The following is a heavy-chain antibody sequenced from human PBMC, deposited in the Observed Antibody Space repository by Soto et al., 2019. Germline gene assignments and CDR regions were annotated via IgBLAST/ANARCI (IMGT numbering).Heavy chain of an antibody. CDR2: IYYSGST. D-gene: IGHD7-27*01. CDR3: ARPHPFNWGWPYFDY. Sequence: SETLSLTCTVSGGSISSSSYYWGWIRQPPGKGLEWIGSIYYSGSTYYNPSLKSRVTISVDTSKNQFSLKLSSVTAADTAVYYCARPHPFNWGWPYFDYWGQGTLVTVSS. V-gene: IGHV4-39*01. CDR1: GGSISSSSYY. J-gene: IGHJ4*02.